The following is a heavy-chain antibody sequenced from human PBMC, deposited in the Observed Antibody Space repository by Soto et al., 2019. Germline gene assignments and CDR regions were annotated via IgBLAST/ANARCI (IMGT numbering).Heavy chain of an antibody. J-gene: IGHJ3*02. V-gene: IGHV1-69*13. Sequence: GASVKVSCKASGGTFSSYAISWVRQAPGQGLEWMGGIIPIFGTANYAQKFQGRVTITADESTSTAYMELSSLRSEDTAVYYCARGYSKEEGAFDIWGQGTMVTVSS. D-gene: IGHD1-26*01. CDR2: IIPIFGTA. CDR1: GGTFSSYA. CDR3: ARGYSKEEGAFDI.